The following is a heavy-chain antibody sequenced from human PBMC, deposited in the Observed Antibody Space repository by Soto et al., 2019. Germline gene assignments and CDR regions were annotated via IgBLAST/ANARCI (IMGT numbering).Heavy chain of an antibody. CDR1: GFTFSSYS. CDR2: ISSSSSYI. V-gene: IGHV3-21*01. Sequence: GGSLRLSCAASGFTFSSYSMNWVRQAPGKGLEWVSSISSSSSYIYYADSVKGRFTISRDNAKNSLYLQMNSLRAEDTAVYYCARSSYPPFEQLAHQTDDAFDIWGQGTMVTVSS. D-gene: IGHD6-6*01. CDR3: ARSSYPPFEQLAHQTDDAFDI. J-gene: IGHJ3*02.